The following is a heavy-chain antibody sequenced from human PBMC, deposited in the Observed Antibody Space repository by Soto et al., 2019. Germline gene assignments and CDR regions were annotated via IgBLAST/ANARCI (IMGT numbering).Heavy chain of an antibody. Sequence: PGESLKISCKVFGYSFNSYWIGWVRQMPGKGLEWMGIIYPGDSDTRYSPSFQGQVTISADKSISTAYLQWSSLKASDTAMYYCARPREAGKYYYGVDVWGQGTTVTVSS. D-gene: IGHD6-19*01. V-gene: IGHV5-51*01. CDR2: IYPGDSDT. CDR1: GYSFNSYW. J-gene: IGHJ6*02. CDR3: ARPREAGKYYYGVDV.